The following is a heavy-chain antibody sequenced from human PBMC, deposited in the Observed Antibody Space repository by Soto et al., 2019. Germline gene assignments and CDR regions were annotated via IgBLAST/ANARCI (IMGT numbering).Heavy chain of an antibody. CDR1: GFSFSSYE. D-gene: IGHD2-15*01. CDR2: ISSSGNTV. Sequence: HPGGSLRLSCAASGFSFSSYEINWVRQAPGKGLERVSCISSSGNTVYYADSVKGRFTISRDNAKNSLYLQMNSLRAEDTAVYYCAGRYCDYYDGIGSRGRQCRVTVAS. CDR3: AGRYCDYYDGIGS. V-gene: IGHV3-48*03. J-gene: IGHJ6*01.